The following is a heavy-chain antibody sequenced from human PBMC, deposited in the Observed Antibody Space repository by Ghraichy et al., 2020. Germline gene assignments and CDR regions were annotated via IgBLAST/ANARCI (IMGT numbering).Heavy chain of an antibody. D-gene: IGHD6-19*01. CDR2: ISSSSSTI. J-gene: IGHJ4*02. Sequence: GGSLTLSCAASGFTFSSYSMNWVRQAPGKGLEWVSYISSSSSTIYYADSVKGRFTISRDNAKNSLYLQMNSLRAEDTAVYYCASMYPSSTYSSGRNIDYWGQGTLVTVSS. CDR1: GFTFSSYS. CDR3: ASMYPSSTYSSGRNIDY. V-gene: IGHV3-48*01.